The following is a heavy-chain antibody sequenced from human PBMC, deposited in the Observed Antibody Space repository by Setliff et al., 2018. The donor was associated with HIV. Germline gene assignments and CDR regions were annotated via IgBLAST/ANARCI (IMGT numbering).Heavy chain of an antibody. CDR3: ARLSGGMVPNY. Sequence: PSETLSLTCVISGGSMGSHYWSWIRQSPGKGLEWIGEINLSRSTDYNPSLKSRVTISVDTSKNQSSLRLSSVTAGDTAVYYCARLSGGMVPNYWGQGTLVTVSS. CDR2: INLSRST. CDR1: GGSMGSHY. V-gene: IGHV4-34*01. J-gene: IGHJ4*02. D-gene: IGHD3-10*01.